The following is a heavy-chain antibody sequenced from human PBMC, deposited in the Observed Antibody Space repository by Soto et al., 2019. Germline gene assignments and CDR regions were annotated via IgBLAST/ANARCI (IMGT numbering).Heavy chain of an antibody. D-gene: IGHD3-16*01. CDR1: GFTFTTSA. J-gene: IGHJ6*02. CDR2: IVVGSGNT. CDR3: AAPSKGGYYYGMDV. V-gene: IGHV1-58*01. Sequence: SVKVSCKASGFTFTTSAVQWVRQALGQRLEWIGWIVVGSGNTIYAQKFRERVTITRDMSTGTAYMHLTSLRSEDTAVYYCAAPSKGGYYYGMDVWGQGATVTVSS.